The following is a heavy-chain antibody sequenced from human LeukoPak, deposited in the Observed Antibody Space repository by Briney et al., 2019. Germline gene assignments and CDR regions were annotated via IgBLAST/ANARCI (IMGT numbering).Heavy chain of an antibody. Sequence: GGSLRLSCAASGFTVSSNYMSWVRQAPGKGLEWGSIIYSGGSTYYADSVKGRFTLSRYNSKNTVYLQMYSLRAEDTAVYYCAREVGGSAFDIWGQGTMVTVSS. D-gene: IGHD3-16*01. CDR2: IYSGGST. V-gene: IGHV3-53*01. CDR1: GFTVSSNY. J-gene: IGHJ3*02. CDR3: AREVGGSAFDI.